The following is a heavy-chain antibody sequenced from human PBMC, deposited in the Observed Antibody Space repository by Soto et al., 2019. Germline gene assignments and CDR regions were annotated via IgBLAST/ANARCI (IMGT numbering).Heavy chain of an antibody. CDR3: AKDLFFSSWPTNLYGMDV. CDR2: ISSDGNNK. CDR1: GFTFSTSG. D-gene: IGHD6-13*01. J-gene: IGHJ6*02. Sequence: QVQLVESGGGVVQPGRSLRLSCTASGFTFSTSGMHWVRQAPGKGLEWVAVISSDGNNKYNADSVKGRFTISRDNTKNTLYLQMNSLRHEDTAVYYCAKDLFFSSWPTNLYGMDVWGQGTTVTVSS. V-gene: IGHV3-30*18.